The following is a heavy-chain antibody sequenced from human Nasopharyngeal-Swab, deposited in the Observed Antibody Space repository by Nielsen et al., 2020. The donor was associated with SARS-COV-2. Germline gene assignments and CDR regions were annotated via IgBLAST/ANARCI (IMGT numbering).Heavy chain of an antibody. CDR1: GFTFSSYG. Sequence: RGSLRLSCAASGFTFSSYGMHWVRQAPGKGLEWVAVISYDGSNKYYADSVKGRFTISRDNSKNTLYLQMNSLRAEDTAVYYCARDRGARDIVVVPATTRYYYYGMDVWGQGTTVTVSS. CDR2: ISYDGSNK. D-gene: IGHD2-2*01. CDR3: ARDRGARDIVVVPATTRYYYYGMDV. V-gene: IGHV3-30*03. J-gene: IGHJ6*02.